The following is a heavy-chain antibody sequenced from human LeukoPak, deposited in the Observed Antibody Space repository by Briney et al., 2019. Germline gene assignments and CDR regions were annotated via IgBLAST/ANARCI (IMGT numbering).Heavy chain of an antibody. V-gene: IGHV1-46*01. CDR2: INPSVGST. CDR1: GYIFTSYY. Sequence: ASVKVSCKASGYIFTSYYIHWARHAPGQGLEWMGVINPSVGSTTYAQKLQGRVTMARDTSTTTVYMELSSLRSQDTAVYFCARDSSGSAYYFFYYMDVWGKGTTVTVSS. CDR3: ARDSSGSAYYFFYYMDV. J-gene: IGHJ6*03. D-gene: IGHD1-26*01.